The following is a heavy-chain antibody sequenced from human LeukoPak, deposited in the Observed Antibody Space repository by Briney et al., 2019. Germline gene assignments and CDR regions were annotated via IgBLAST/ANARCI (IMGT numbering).Heavy chain of an antibody. V-gene: IGHV4-30-4*08. CDR3: ASSLVDTAMPGGVDP. J-gene: IGHJ5*02. D-gene: IGHD5-18*01. Sequence: PSETLSLTCTVSGGSISSGDYYWSWIRQPPGKGLEWIGYIYYSGSTYYNPSLKSRVTISVDTSKNQFSLKLSSVTAADTAVYYCASSLVDTAMPGGVDPWGQGTLVTVSS. CDR2: IYYSGST. CDR1: GGSISSGDYY.